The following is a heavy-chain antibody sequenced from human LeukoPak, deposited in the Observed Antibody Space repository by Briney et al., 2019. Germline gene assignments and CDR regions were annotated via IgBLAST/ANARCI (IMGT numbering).Heavy chain of an antibody. CDR3: AKGGSSAWYYFDY. D-gene: IGHD6-19*01. V-gene: IGHV3-30*02. CDR2: IRYDGSNK. J-gene: IGHJ4*02. CDR1: GFTFSNYD. Sequence: GGSLRLSCAASGFTFSNYDMHWVRQAPGKGLEWVAFIRYDGSNKYYADSVKGRFPISRDNSKNTLYLQMNSLRAEDTTVYYCAKGGSSAWYYFDYWGQGTLVTVSS.